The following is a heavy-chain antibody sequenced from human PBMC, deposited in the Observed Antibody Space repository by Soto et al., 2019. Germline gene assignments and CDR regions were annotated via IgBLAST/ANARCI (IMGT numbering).Heavy chain of an antibody. CDR2: FDPEDGET. J-gene: IGHJ4*02. V-gene: IGHV1-24*01. CDR1: GYTLTELS. Sequence: ASVKVSCKVSGYTLTELSMHWVRQAPGKGLEWMGGFDPEDGETIYAQKFQGRVTMTEDTSADTAYMELSSLRSEDTAVYYCAIILHPRYDSSGYFHRPFDYWGQGTLVTVSS. CDR3: AIILHPRYDSSGYFHRPFDY. D-gene: IGHD3-22*01.